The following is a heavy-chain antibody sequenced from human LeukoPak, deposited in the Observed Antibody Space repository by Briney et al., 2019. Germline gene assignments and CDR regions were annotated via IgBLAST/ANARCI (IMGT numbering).Heavy chain of an antibody. CDR1: GYTLTELS. J-gene: IGHJ5*02. CDR2: FDPEDGET. CDR3: ARQILYSSSWYYWFDP. Sequence: ASVKVSCKVSGYTLTELSMHWVRQAPGKGLEWMGGFDPEDGETIYAQKFQGRVTMTEDTSTDTAYMELSSLRSEDTAMYYCARQILYSSSWYYWFDPWGQGTLVTVSS. D-gene: IGHD6-13*01. V-gene: IGHV1-24*01.